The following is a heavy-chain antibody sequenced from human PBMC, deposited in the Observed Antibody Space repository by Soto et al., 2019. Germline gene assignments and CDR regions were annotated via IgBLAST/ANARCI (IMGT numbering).Heavy chain of an antibody. D-gene: IGHD3-3*01. CDR2: IYNDGSA. J-gene: IGHJ4*02. CDR1: GASMGSNNFY. CDR3: ARRHQMRSGVIIRSPLYFNT. Sequence: QLQLQESGPGLVKPSETLSLTCSLSGASMGSNNFYWAWIRQPPGKGLEWIGSIYNDGSAYYNPSLTSRVSLSIDTSKNQFSLKLTSLTVADAAFYYCARRHQMRSGVIIRSPLYFNTWGRGTLVTVSS. V-gene: IGHV4-39*01.